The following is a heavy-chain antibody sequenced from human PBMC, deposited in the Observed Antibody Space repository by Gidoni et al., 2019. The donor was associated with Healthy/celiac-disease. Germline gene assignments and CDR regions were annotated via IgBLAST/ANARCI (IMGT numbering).Heavy chain of an antibody. V-gene: IGHV1-69*01. Sequence: QVQLVQSGAEVKKPGSSVKVSCKASGGPFSSYAISWVRQAPGQGLEWMGGIIPIFGTANYAQKFQGRVTITADESTSTAYMELSSLRSEDTAVYYCARGELLWFGELPKDYFDYWGQGTLVTVSS. D-gene: IGHD3-10*01. CDR2: IIPIFGTA. CDR1: GGPFSSYA. CDR3: ARGELLWFGELPKDYFDY. J-gene: IGHJ4*02.